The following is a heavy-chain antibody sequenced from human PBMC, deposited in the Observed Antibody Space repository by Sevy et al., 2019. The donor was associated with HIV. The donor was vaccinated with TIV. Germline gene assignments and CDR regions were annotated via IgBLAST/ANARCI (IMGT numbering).Heavy chain of an antibody. D-gene: IGHD2-15*01. CDR2: ISDDGNNK. Sequence: GESLKISCAASGFIFNDYAMHWVRQAPGKGLEWVAVISDDGNNKYYTDSVEGRFTISRDNSKDTLYLQMNSLRAVDTAIYYCAREGAPYRNIRYCSGDNCYYNWFDPWGQRTLVTVSS. CDR1: GFIFNDYA. CDR3: AREGAPYRNIRYCSGDNCYYNWFDP. V-gene: IGHV3-30*10. J-gene: IGHJ5*02.